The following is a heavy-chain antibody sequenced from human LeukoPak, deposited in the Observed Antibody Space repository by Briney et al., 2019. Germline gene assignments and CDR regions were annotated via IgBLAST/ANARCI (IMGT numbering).Heavy chain of an antibody. J-gene: IGHJ4*02. CDR1: GGSISSGSYY. CDR3: AREGNDDSSGYSLDY. Sequence: SQTLSLTCTVSGGSISSGSYYWSWIRQPAGKGLEWIGRIYTSGSTNYNPSLKSRVTISVDTSKNQFSLKLSSVTAADTAVYYCAREGNDDSSGYSLDYWGQGTLVTVSS. D-gene: IGHD3-22*01. V-gene: IGHV4-61*02. CDR2: IYTSGST.